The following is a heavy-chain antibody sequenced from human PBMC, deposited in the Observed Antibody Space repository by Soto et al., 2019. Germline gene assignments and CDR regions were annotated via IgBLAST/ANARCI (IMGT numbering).Heavy chain of an antibody. CDR3: ARGASGSNPLWDH. V-gene: IGHV1-3*01. D-gene: IGHD1-26*01. J-gene: IGHJ4*02. CDR2: INAGTGNT. Sequence: QVQLVQSGAEVKKPGSSVKVSCKSSGYTFSKNAIHWVRQAPGQRPEWMGWINAGTGNTRYSQRFQDRVTITRKASARTAYLELSSLASEDTAVYYCARGASGSNPLWDHWGQGTIVTVSA. CDR1: GYTFSKNA.